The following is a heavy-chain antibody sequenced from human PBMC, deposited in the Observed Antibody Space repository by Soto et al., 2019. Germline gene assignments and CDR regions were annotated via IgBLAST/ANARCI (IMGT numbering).Heavy chain of an antibody. V-gene: IGHV1-46*01. Sequence: ASVKVSCKAPADTFTSYYIHWVRQAPGHGLEWMGIINPNGGSTRLAQTFQGRITITTDTSTSTVYMELRSLRSEDTAVYYCARVRERGYSYGSVDYWGQGTLVTVSS. CDR2: INPNGGST. J-gene: IGHJ4*02. CDR3: ARVRERGYSYGSVDY. D-gene: IGHD5-18*01. CDR1: ADTFTSYY.